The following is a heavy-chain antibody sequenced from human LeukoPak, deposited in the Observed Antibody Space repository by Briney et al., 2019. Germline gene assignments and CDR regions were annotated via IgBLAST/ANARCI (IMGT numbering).Heavy chain of an antibody. CDR1: RFTFSSTW. CDR3: AREGGGGWGMVRGAIFDY. V-gene: IGHV3-7*01. CDR2: INQDGSEK. J-gene: IGHJ4*02. Sequence: GGSLRLSCAASRFTFSSTWMSWVRQAPGKGLQWVATINQDGSEKYYVDSVKGRFTISRDNSKNTLYLQMNSLRAEDTAVYYCAREGGGGWGMVRGAIFDYWGQGTLVTVSS. D-gene: IGHD3-10*01.